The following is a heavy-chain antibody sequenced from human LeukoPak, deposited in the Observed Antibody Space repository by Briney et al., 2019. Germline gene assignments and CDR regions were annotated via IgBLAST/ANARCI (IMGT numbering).Heavy chain of an antibody. CDR2: IRSKANSYAT. V-gene: IGHV3-73*01. D-gene: IGHD6-13*01. J-gene: IGHJ3*02. CDR1: GFTFSGSA. Sequence: PGGSLRLSCAASGFTFSGSAMHWVRQASGKGLEWVGRIRSKANSYATAYAASVKGRFTISRDDSKDTAYLQMNSPKTEDTAVYYCTSLLFSSSWSGELFDIWGQGTMVTVSS. CDR3: TSLLFSSSWSGELFDI.